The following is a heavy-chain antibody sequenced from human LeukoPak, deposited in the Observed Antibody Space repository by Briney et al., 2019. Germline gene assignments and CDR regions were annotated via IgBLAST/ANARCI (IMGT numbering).Heavy chain of an antibody. V-gene: IGHV3-48*04. CDR3: VRDHFWCFDL. J-gene: IGHJ2*01. CDR2: ISGGSGM. CDR1: GFHLSSLT. Sequence: GSLRLSCSSSGFHLSSLTMHLVRQAPGKGLEWISYISGGSGMYYADSVKGRFAISRDNAKNSLYLQMNSLRAEDTAVYYCVRDHFWCFDLWGHGTLVTVSS.